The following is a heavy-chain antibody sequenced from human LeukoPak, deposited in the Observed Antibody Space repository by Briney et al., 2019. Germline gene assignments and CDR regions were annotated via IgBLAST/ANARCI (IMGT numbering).Heavy chain of an antibody. D-gene: IGHD1-26*01. CDR2: INPSGGST. Sequence: EASVKVSCKASGYTFTSYYMHWVRQAPGQGLEWKGIINPSGGSTSYAQKFQGRVTMTRDTSTSTVYMELSSLRSEDTAVYYCARARPIVGATLIYNWFDPWGQGTLVTVSS. V-gene: IGHV1-46*01. J-gene: IGHJ5*02. CDR3: ARARPIVGATLIYNWFDP. CDR1: GYTFTSYY.